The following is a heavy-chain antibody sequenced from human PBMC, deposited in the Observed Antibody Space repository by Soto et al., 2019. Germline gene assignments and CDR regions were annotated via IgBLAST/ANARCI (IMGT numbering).Heavy chain of an antibody. Sequence: ASVKVSCKVSGYTLTELSMHWVRQAPGKGLEWMGGFDPEDGETIYAQKFQGRVTMTEDTSTDTAYMELSSLRSEDTAVYYCVIDLMFFGELPEHYYVIDGWGQGSTVTVSS. CDR3: VIDLMFFGELPEHYYVIDG. V-gene: IGHV1-24*01. CDR1: GYTLTELS. D-gene: IGHD3-16*01. J-gene: IGHJ6*02. CDR2: FDPEDGET.